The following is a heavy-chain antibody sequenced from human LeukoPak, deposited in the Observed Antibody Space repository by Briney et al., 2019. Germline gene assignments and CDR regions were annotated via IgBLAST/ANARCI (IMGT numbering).Heavy chain of an antibody. CDR2: ISSSSSTI. D-gene: IGHD4-11*01. V-gene: IGHV3-48*01. Sequence: GGSLRLSCAASGFTFSSYSMNWVRQAPGKGLEWVSYISSSSSTIYYADSVKGRFTISRDNAKNSLYLQMNSLRAEDTAVYYCASTQSGDAFDIWGQRTMVTVSS. CDR1: GFTFSSYS. CDR3: ASTQSGDAFDI. J-gene: IGHJ3*02.